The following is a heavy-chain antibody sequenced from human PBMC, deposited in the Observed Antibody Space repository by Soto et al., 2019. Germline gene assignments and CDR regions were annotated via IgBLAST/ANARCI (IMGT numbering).Heavy chain of an antibody. CDR1: GASISGFS. V-gene: IGHV4-4*07. D-gene: IGHD6-13*01. CDR2: IYATGTT. J-gene: IGHJ5*02. CDR3: VRDGTKTLRDWFDP. Sequence: QVQLQESGPGLVKPSETLSLTCTVSGASISGFSWSWIRKSAGRGLEWIGRIYATGTTDYNPSPKSRVMMSVDTYKKQFSLKLRLVTAADTAVYYCVRDGTKTLRDWFDPWGQGISVTVSS.